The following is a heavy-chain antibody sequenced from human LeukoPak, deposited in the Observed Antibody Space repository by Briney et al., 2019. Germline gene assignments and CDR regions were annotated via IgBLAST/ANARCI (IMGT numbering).Heavy chain of an antibody. D-gene: IGHD3-10*01. CDR3: ARDGQNGSPYATDV. Sequence: GRSLRLSCAASGFTFRSHGMHWVRQAPGKGLEWVAGIWYDGSNEDYADSVKGRFTISRDKSKNTLYLQMNSLRVEDTAVYYCARDGQNGSPYATDVWGQGTTVTVSS. V-gene: IGHV3-33*01. CDR1: GFTFRSHG. CDR2: IWYDGSNE. J-gene: IGHJ6*02.